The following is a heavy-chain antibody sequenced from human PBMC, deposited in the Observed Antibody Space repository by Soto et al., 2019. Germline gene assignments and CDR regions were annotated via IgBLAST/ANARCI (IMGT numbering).Heavy chain of an antibody. CDR3: ARVKGSGWYYILDY. J-gene: IGHJ4*02. CDR1: GFTFSSYG. CDR2: IKQDGSEK. V-gene: IGHV3-7*01. D-gene: IGHD6-19*01. Sequence: EVQLVESGGGLVQPGGSLRLSCAASGFTFSSYGMSWVRQAPGKGLEWVANIKQDGSEKYYVDSVKGRFTISRDNANNSLYLQMNSLRAEDTAVYYCARVKGSGWYYILDYWGQGTLVTVSS.